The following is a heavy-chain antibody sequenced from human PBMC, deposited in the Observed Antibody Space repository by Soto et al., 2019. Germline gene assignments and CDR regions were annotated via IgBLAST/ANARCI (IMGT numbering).Heavy chain of an antibody. D-gene: IGHD6-19*01. V-gene: IGHV3-15*01. CDR3: STGIGSGWVVAFDI. CDR1: GFTFSNAW. Sequence: GGSLRLSCAASGFTFSNAWMSWVRQAPGKGLEWVGRIKSKTDGGTTDYAAPVKGRFSISRDDSKNTPYLQMNSLKTEDTGVYYCSTGIGSGWVVAFDIWGQGTMVTVSS. J-gene: IGHJ3*02. CDR2: IKSKTDGGTT.